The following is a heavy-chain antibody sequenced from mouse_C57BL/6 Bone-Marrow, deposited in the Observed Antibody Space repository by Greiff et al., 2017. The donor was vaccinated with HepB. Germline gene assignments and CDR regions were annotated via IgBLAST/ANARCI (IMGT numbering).Heavy chain of an antibody. CDR3: ANYSNYVWFAY. V-gene: IGHV1-81*01. J-gene: IGHJ3*01. CDR2: IYPRSGNT. D-gene: IGHD2-5*01. CDR1: GYTFTSYG. Sequence: QVQLQQSGAELARPGASVTLSCKASGYTFTSYGMSWVKQRTGQGLEWIGEIYPRSGNTYYNEKFKGKATLTADKSSSTAYMELRSLTSEDSAVYFCANYSNYVWFAYWGQGTLVTVSA.